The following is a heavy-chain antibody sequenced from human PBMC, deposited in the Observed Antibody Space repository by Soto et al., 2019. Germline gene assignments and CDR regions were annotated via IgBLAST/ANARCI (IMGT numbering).Heavy chain of an antibody. CDR3: ARGHYYPSQWSPSERGWFDP. V-gene: IGHV1-69*12. Sequence: QVQLVQSGAEVKKPGSSVKVSCKASGGTFSSYAISWVRQAPGQGLEWMGGIIPIFGTANYAQKFQGRVTITADEYXXTXYXXLSSLRSEDTAVYYCARGHYYPSQWSPSERGWFDPWGQGTLVTVSS. D-gene: IGHD3-10*01. J-gene: IGHJ5*02. CDR2: IIPIFGTA. CDR1: GGTFSSYA.